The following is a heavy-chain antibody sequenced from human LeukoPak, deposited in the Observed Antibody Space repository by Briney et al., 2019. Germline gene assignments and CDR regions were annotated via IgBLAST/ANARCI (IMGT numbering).Heavy chain of an antibody. CDR3: AKAIGYCSSISCSPFDY. Sequence: GGSLRLSCAASGFTFNSYAISWVRQAPGKGLEWVSAISGGGGTTYYADSVKGRFTISRDNSKNTLYLQMNSLRAEDTAVYYCAKAIGYCSSISCSPFDYWGQGTLVTVFS. CDR2: ISGGGGTT. CDR1: GFTFNSYA. V-gene: IGHV3-23*01. D-gene: IGHD2-2*01. J-gene: IGHJ4*02.